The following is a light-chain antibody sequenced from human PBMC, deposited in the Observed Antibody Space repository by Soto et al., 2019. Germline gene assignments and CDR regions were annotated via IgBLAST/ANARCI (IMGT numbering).Light chain of an antibody. Sequence: DIQMTQSPSTLSATAGDRVTITCRASQSISSWLAWYQHKPGKAPKLLIFAASSLQSGVPSRFSGSRSGPDFTLTISSLQPEDFATYYCQQSYSRPPTFGQGTKVDIK. CDR2: AAS. V-gene: IGKV1-39*01. CDR3: QQSYSRPPT. J-gene: IGKJ1*01. CDR1: QSISSW.